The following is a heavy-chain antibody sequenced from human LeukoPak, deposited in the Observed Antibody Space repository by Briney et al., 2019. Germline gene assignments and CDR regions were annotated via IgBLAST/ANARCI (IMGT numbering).Heavy chain of an antibody. Sequence: GGSLRLSCAASGFTFSSYAMSWVRQVPGKGLEWVSAISGSGGSTYYADSVKGRFTISRDTSKNTLYLQMNSLRAEDTAVYYCAKEGGYSGYDLTYYFDYWGQGTLVTVSS. CDR3: AKEGGYSGYDLTYYFDY. J-gene: IGHJ4*02. D-gene: IGHD5-12*01. CDR2: ISGSGGST. CDR1: GFTFSSYA. V-gene: IGHV3-23*01.